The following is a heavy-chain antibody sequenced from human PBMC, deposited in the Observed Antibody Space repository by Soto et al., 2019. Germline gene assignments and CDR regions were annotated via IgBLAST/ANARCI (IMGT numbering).Heavy chain of an antibody. D-gene: IGHD2-15*01. V-gene: IGHV1-18*01. CDR3: ATDIRCSGGTCYVY. CDR2: ISVYNGNT. Sequence: QVQLVQSGAEVKKPGASVKVSCKASGYTFTSYGINWVRQAPGQGLEWMGWISVYNGNTNYARNLQGRVTMTTDTSTSTAYMELRSLRSDDTAVYYCATDIRCSGGTCYVYWGQGTLVTVSS. J-gene: IGHJ4*02. CDR1: GYTFTSYG.